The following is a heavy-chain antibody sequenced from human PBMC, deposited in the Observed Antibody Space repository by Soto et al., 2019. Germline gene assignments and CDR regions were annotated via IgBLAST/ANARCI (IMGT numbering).Heavy chain of an antibody. V-gene: IGHV1-8*01. J-gene: IGHJ6*02. CDR2: MNPNSGNT. Sequence: QVQLVQSGAEVKKPGASVKVSCKASGYTFTSYDINWVRQATGQGLEWMGWMNPNSGNTGYAQKFQGRVTMTRNTSISTAYMELGSLRSEDTAVYYCARTARWEAAASMAVWGHGTTVTVSS. CDR3: ARTARWEAAASMAV. D-gene: IGHD6-13*01. CDR1: GYTFTSYD.